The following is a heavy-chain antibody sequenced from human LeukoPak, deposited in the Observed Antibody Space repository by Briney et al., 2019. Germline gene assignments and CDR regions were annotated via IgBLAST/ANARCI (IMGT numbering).Heavy chain of an antibody. J-gene: IGHJ5*02. CDR2: INPNSCGT. CDR1: GHTLTRQY. CDR3: ARVTLEYRSGWFDH. D-gene: IGHD6-19*01. Sequence: ASVTASCKSSGHTLTRQYMHWARQAPGQGLEWMGWINPNSCGTNYAQKFQGRVTMTRDTSISTAYMELSRLRSDDTAVYYCARVTLEYRSGWFDHWGQGTLVTVSS. V-gene: IGHV1-2*02.